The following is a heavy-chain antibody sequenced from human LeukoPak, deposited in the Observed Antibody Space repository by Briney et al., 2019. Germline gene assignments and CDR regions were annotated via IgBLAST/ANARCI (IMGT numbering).Heavy chain of an antibody. CDR1: GGSISSCY. CDR2: IYTSGST. V-gene: IGHV4-4*07. J-gene: IGHJ4*02. CDR3: AGSSGWYVDY. Sequence: SETLSLTCTVSGGSISSCYWSWIRQPAGKGLEWIGRIYTSGSTYYNPSLKSRVTISVDTSKNQFSLKLSSVTAADTAVYYCAGSSGWYVDYWGQGTLVTVSS. D-gene: IGHD6-19*01.